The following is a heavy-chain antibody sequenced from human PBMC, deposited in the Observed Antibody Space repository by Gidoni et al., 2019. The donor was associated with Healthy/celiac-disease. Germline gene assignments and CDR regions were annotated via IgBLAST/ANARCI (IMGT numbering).Heavy chain of an antibody. V-gene: IGHV3-9*01. CDR3: AKDLGASSGYYDDAFDI. J-gene: IGHJ3*02. Sequence: EVQLFESGGGLVQPGRSLRLSCSASGFTFDAYAMTWVRQDPGKGLERVSGISWNSGSIGYADSVKGRFTISRDNAKNSLYLQMNSLRAEDTALYYCAKDLGASSGYYDDAFDIWGQGTMVTVSS. CDR2: ISWNSGSI. D-gene: IGHD3-22*01. CDR1: GFTFDAYA.